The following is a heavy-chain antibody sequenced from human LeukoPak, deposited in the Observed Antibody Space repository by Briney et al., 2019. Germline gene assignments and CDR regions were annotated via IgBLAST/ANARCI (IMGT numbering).Heavy chain of an antibody. Sequence: GGSLRLSCAASGFTFSGFGMHWVRLAPGKGLEWVANIKEDGTETYYVDSVKGRFTISRDNAKNSLYLQMNSLRVEDTAVYYCAKEGRSLQTYWGQGTLVTVSS. CDR1: GFTFSGFG. J-gene: IGHJ4*02. V-gene: IGHV3-7*03. CDR2: IKEDGTET. D-gene: IGHD5-24*01. CDR3: AKEGRSLQTY.